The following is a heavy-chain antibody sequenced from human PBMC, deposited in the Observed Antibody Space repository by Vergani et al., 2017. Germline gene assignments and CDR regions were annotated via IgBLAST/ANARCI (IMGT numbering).Heavy chain of an antibody. CDR1: GFTFSSYG. J-gene: IGHJ4*02. V-gene: IGHV3-30*18. CDR3: AKDIPGKQGLLSGGLDY. CDR2: ISYDGSNK. Sequence: QVQLVESGGGVVQPGRSLRLSCAASGFTFSSYGMHWVRQAPGKGLEWVAIISYDGSNKYYADSVKGRFTISRDNSKNTLYLQMNSRRAEDTAVYYCAKDIPGKQGLLSGGLDYWGQGTLVTVSS. D-gene: IGHD2-2*01.